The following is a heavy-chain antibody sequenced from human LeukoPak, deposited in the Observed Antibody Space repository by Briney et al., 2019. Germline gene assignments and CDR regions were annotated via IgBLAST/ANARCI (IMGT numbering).Heavy chain of an antibody. J-gene: IGHJ3*02. CDR3: AKDPNVDNIVAFDM. D-gene: IGHD1-1*01. Sequence: PGGSLRLSCAASGFIFSNYALMWLRQSPGKGLEWVSAIRGSGGGTFYADSVKGRFTISRDNSKNTLYLQMNGLRAEDTAVYYFAKDPNVDNIVAFDMWAEGHWSPSLQ. V-gene: IGHV3-23*01. CDR2: IRGSGGGT. CDR1: GFIFSNYA.